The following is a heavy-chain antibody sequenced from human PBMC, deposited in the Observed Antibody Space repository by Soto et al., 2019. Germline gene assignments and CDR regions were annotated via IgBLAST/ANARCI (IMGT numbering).Heavy chain of an antibody. CDR2: IYYSGST. J-gene: IGHJ4*02. Sequence: XATLSLTCTVSGGSISSYYWSWIRQPPGKGLEWIGYIYYSGSTNYNPSLKSRVTISVDTSKNQFSLKLSSVTAADTAVYYCARVWAAGPYFDYWGQGTLVTVSS. CDR3: ARVWAAGPYFDY. D-gene: IGHD6-13*01. V-gene: IGHV4-59*01. CDR1: GGSISSYY.